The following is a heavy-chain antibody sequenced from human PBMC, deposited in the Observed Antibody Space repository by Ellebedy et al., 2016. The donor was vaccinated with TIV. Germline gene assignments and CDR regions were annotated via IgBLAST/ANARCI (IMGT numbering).Heavy chain of an antibody. CDR1: GYTFTSYY. CDR2: INPSGGST. Sequence: AASVKVSCKASGYTFTSYYMHWVRQAPGQGLEWMGIINPSGGSTSYAQKFQGRVTMTRDTSTSTVYMELSSLRSEDTAVYYCARDDAVLYYDSSGNYVDYRPFDYWGQGTLVTVSS. CDR3: ARDDAVLYYDSSGNYVDYRPFDY. D-gene: IGHD3-22*01. V-gene: IGHV1-46*01. J-gene: IGHJ4*02.